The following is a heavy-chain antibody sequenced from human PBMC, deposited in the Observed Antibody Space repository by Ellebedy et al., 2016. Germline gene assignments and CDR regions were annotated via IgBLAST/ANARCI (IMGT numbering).Heavy chain of an antibody. CDR3: ARAYVSLSGVSFNRADAMDV. D-gene: IGHD2-8*01. Sequence: GGSLRLSCAASGFIFGDYYMNWIRQAPGKGLEWVSYISPNSGYTNYVDSVKGRFTISRDNADNSLYLQMNSLRAEDTAIYYCARAYVSLSGVSFNRADAMDVWGQGTTVTVSS. CDR2: ISPNSGYT. CDR1: GFIFGDYY. J-gene: IGHJ6*02. V-gene: IGHV3-11*06.